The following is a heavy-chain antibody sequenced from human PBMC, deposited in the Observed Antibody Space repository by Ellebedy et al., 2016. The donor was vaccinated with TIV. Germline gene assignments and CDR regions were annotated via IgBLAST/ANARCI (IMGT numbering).Heavy chain of an antibody. Sequence: MPSETLSLTCTVSGDSISSYYWSWIRQPPGKGLEWIGFIYYSGSTYYNPSLKSRVTISVDTSKNQFSLNLSSVTAADTAVYYCARDPALPRGRFDPWGQGTLVTVSS. CDR1: GDSISSYY. V-gene: IGHV4-59*12. J-gene: IGHJ5*02. CDR3: ARDPALPRGRFDP. CDR2: IYYSGST.